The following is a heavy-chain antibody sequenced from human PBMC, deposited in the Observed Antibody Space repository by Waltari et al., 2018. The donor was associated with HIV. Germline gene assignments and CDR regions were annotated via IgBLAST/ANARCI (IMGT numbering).Heavy chain of an antibody. J-gene: IGHJ4*02. CDR3: VRGAPFDY. V-gene: IGHV3-33*08. CDR1: GFTFSSYG. CDR2: IWYDGSNK. Sequence: QVQLVESGGGVVQPGRSLRRSCAASGFTFSSYGMHWVRQAPGKGLEWVALIWYDGSNKYYADSEKGRFTISRDNSKNTLFLQMNSLRAEDTALYYCVRGAPFDYWGQGALVAVSS.